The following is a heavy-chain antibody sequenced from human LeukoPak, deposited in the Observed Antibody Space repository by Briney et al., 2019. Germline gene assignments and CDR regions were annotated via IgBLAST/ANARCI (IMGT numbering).Heavy chain of an antibody. CDR3: ARDGGYSYGRSNWFDP. CDR1: GYTFTGYY. D-gene: IGHD5-18*01. J-gene: IGHJ5*02. V-gene: IGHV1-2*02. Sequence: ASVNVSCKASGYTFTGYYMHWVRQAPGQGLEWMGWINPNSGGTNYAQKFQGRVTMTRDTSISTAYMELSRLRSDDTAVYYCARDGGYSYGRSNWFDPWGQGTLVTVSS. CDR2: INPNSGGT.